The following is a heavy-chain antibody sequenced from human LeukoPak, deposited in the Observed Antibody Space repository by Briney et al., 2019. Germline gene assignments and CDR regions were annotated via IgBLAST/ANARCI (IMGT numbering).Heavy chain of an antibody. Sequence: GGSLRLSCAASGFTFSNYAMSWVRVAPGKGLEWVSGIGGSSTTNTYYADSVRGRFTISRDNSKNTLYLQLNSLRAEDTALYYCAKDLLGATPRPYFFDCWGQGTLVTVSS. CDR3: AKDLLGATPRPYFFDC. CDR1: GFTFSNYA. V-gene: IGHV3-23*01. J-gene: IGHJ4*02. CDR2: IGGSSTTNT. D-gene: IGHD1-26*01.